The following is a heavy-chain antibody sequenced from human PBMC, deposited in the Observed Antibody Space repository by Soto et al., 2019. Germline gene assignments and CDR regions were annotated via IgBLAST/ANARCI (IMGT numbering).Heavy chain of an antibody. V-gene: IGHV4-59*01. CDR2: IYYSGST. CDR1: GGSISYYH. Sequence: SETLSLTCTVSGGSISYYHWSWIRQPPGKGLEWIGYIYYSGSTNYNPSLKSRVTMSVDASKNQFSLKLNSVTAADTAVYYCARYRSTSAALGFDYWGQGALVTVSS. J-gene: IGHJ4*02. CDR3: ARYRSTSAALGFDY. D-gene: IGHD2-15*01.